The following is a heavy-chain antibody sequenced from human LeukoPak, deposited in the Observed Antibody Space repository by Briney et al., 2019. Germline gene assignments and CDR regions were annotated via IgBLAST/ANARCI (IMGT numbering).Heavy chain of an antibody. CDR1: GYTFTGYY. V-gene: IGHV1-2*02. CDR3: ARAYNWNYVPFDY. Sequence: ASVKVSCKASGYTFTGYYMHWVRQAPGQGLEWMGWINPNSGGTNYAQKFQGRVTMTRDTSISTAYVELSRLRSDDTAVYYCARAYNWNYVPFDYWGQGTLVTVSS. D-gene: IGHD1-7*01. J-gene: IGHJ4*02. CDR2: INPNSGGT.